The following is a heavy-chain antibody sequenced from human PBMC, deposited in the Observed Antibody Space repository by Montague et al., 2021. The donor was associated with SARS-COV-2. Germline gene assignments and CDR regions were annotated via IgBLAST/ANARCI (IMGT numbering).Heavy chain of an antibody. D-gene: IGHD3-9*01. Sequence: SETLSLTCGVSGGSINSYYWSWIRQPAGKGLEWIGRICTSGRTNHSPSLKSRVTISVDTSRNHLSLELTSVTAADTAVYYCARDGSLRFEILIGPRHYYYGMDVWGQGTTVTVSS. CDR2: ICTSGRT. CDR3: ARDGSLRFEILIGPRHYYYGMDV. V-gene: IGHV4-4*07. CDR1: GGSINSYY. J-gene: IGHJ6*02.